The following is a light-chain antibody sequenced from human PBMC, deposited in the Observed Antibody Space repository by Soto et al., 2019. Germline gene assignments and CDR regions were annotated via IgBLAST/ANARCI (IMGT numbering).Light chain of an antibody. V-gene: IGKV3-11*01. CDR3: QQRSDWPPSIT. Sequence: EIVLTQSPATLSLSPGETATLSCRASQSVNSYLAWYQQKPGQAPRLLIYDTSNRATGIPARFSGSGSGTDFTLTISSLEPEDFAVYYCQQRSDWPPSITFGQGTRLEIK. CDR2: DTS. J-gene: IGKJ5*01. CDR1: QSVNSY.